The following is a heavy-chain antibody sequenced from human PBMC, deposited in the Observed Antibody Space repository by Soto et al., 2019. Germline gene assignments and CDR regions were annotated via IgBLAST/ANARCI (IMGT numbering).Heavy chain of an antibody. CDR2: VSPNTGVT. Sequence: GASVKVSCKASGYSLTGHYIHWVRQAPGQGLEWMGWVSPNTGVTNYAQRFRGRVSLTRDTSINTIYMHLTRLTSDDTAVYFCVREGEVVGAATDFWGQGTLVTVSS. J-gene: IGHJ4*02. CDR3: VREGEVVGAATDF. CDR1: GYSLTGHY. D-gene: IGHD2-15*01. V-gene: IGHV1-2*02.